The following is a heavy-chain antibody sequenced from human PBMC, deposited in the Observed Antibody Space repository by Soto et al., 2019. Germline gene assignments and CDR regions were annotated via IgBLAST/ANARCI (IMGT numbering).Heavy chain of an antibody. V-gene: IGHV4-59*08. CDR2: IYYSGST. J-gene: IGHJ5*02. CDR3: ARLNDDFWSGYYSSWFDP. Sequence: SETLSLTCTVSGGSISSYYWSWIRQPPGKGLEWIGYIYYSGSTNYNPSLKSRVTISVDTSKNQFSLKLSSVTAADTAVYYCARLNDDFWSGYYSSWFDPWGQGTLVTVSS. D-gene: IGHD3-3*01. CDR1: GGSISSYY.